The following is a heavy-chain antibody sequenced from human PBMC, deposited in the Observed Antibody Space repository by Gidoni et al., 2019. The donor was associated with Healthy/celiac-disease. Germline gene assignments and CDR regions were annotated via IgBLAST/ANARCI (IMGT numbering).Heavy chain of an antibody. CDR1: GFTFSSYG. CDR2: IRYDGSNK. D-gene: IGHD2-21*02. Sequence: QVQLVESGGGVVQPGGSLRLSCAASGFTFSSYGMHWVRQAPGKGLEWVAFIRYDGSNKYYADSVKGRFTISRDNSKNTLYLQMNSLRAEDTAVYYCALGLLPNYYYYYGMDVWGQGTTVTVSS. J-gene: IGHJ6*02. CDR3: ALGLLPNYYYYYGMDV. V-gene: IGHV3-30*02.